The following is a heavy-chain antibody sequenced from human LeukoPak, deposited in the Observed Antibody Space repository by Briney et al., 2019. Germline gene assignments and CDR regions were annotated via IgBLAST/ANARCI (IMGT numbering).Heavy chain of an antibody. CDR3: ARDVVGGSDSSATMGY. CDR2: ISSSGDRT. Sequence: GGSLRLSCAASGFTFSSYAMHWVRQAPGKGLEYVSVISSSGDRTYYANSVKGRFTISRDNSKNTLYLQMGSLRAEDMAVYYCARDVVGGSDSSATMGYWGQGTLVTVSS. D-gene: IGHD3-22*01. J-gene: IGHJ4*02. V-gene: IGHV3-64*01. CDR1: GFTFSSYA.